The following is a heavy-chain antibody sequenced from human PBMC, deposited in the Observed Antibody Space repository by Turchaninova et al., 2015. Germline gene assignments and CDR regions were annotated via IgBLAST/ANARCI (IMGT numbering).Heavy chain of an antibody. CDR3: ARGGMTTVYYYYMDV. D-gene: IGHD4-11*01. CDR2: INHSGST. V-gene: IGHV4-34*01. Sequence: QVQLQQWGAGLLKPSETLSLPCAVFGGSFSAYYWSWFRQPPGKGLGWIGEINHSGSTNYNPSLKSRVTISVDTSKNQFSLKLSSVTAADTAVYYCARGGMTTVYYYYMDVWGKGTTVTVSS. CDR1: GGSFSAYY. J-gene: IGHJ6*03.